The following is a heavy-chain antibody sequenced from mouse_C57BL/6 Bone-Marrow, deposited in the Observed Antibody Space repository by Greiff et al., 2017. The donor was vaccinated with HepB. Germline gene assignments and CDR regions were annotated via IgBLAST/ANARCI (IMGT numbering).Heavy chain of an antibody. CDR2: ISYDGSN. V-gene: IGHV3-6*01. J-gene: IGHJ4*01. CDR1: GYSITSGYY. Sequence: VKLQESGPGLVKPSQSLSLTCSVTGYSITSGYYWNWIRQFPGNKLEWMGYISYDGSNNYNPSLKNRISITRDTSKNQFFLKLNSVTTEDTATYYCAGDGLSMDYWGQGTSVTVSS. CDR3: AGDGLSMDY.